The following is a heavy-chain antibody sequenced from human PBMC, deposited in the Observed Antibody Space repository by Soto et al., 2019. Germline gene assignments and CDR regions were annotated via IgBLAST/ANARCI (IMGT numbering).Heavy chain of an antibody. J-gene: IGHJ6*02. D-gene: IGHD3-3*01. Sequence: SETLSLTCAVYGGSFSGYYWSWIRQPPGKWLEWIGEINHSGSTNYNPSLKSRVTISVDTSKNQFSLKLSSVTAADTAVYYCARGFRYYDFWSGYYTGPVYGMDVWGQGXTVTVSS. CDR1: GGSFSGYY. CDR2: INHSGST. CDR3: ARGFRYYDFWSGYYTGPVYGMDV. V-gene: IGHV4-34*01.